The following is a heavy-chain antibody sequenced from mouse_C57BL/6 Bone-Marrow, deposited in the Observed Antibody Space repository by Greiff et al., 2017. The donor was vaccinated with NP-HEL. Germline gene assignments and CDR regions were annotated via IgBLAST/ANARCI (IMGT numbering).Heavy chain of an antibody. CDR3: ARPYSNYLYYFDY. CDR2: INPSNGGT. CDR1: GYTFTSYW. D-gene: IGHD2-5*01. J-gene: IGHJ2*01. V-gene: IGHV1-53*01. Sequence: VQLQQPGTVLVKPGASVKLSCKASGYTFTSYWMHWVKQRPGQGLEWIGNINPSNGGTNYNEKFKSKATLTVDKSSSTAYMQLSSLTSEDSAVYYCARPYSNYLYYFDYWGQGTTLTVSS.